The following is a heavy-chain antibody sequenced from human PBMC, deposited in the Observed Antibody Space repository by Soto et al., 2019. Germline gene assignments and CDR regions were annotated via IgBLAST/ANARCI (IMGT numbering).Heavy chain of an antibody. Sequence: SQTLSLTCTVAGGSISSRSNHWGWIRQPPGKGLEWIGNIYYSENTYYNPSLKSRVTISVDTSKNQFSLRLTSVTAADTAVYYCATHPPYGPLDHWGQGTLVTVSS. J-gene: IGHJ4*02. V-gene: IGHV4-39*01. D-gene: IGHD4-17*01. CDR3: ATHPPYGPLDH. CDR1: GGSISSRSNH. CDR2: IYYSENT.